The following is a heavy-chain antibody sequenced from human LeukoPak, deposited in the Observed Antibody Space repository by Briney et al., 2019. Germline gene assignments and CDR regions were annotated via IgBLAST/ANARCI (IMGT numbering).Heavy chain of an antibody. D-gene: IGHD2-8*01. CDR1: GGSISSQYY. CDR3: ARGTSCANGVCYIPY. V-gene: IGHV4-59*01. Sequence: PSETLSLTCTVSGGSISSQYYWSWIRQPPGKGLEGMGEIYYIGSTNYNHSLKSRVTLSRDTSTNNFSLKLSSVTAADTAVSYCARGTSCANGVCYIPYWGQGTLVTVSS. J-gene: IGHJ1*01. CDR2: IYYIGST.